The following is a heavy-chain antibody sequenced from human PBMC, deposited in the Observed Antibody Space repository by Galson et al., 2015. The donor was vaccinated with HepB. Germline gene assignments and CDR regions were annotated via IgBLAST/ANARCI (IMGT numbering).Heavy chain of an antibody. Sequence: QSGAEVKKPGESLKISCKGSGYSFTSYWIGWVRQMPGKGLEWMGIIYPGDSDTRYSPSFQGQVTISADKSISTAYLQWSSLKASDTAMYYCARVSGYYDSSGYYYPEAFDIWGQGTMVTVSS. V-gene: IGHV5-51*03. CDR2: IYPGDSDT. D-gene: IGHD3-22*01. J-gene: IGHJ3*02. CDR3: ARVSGYYDSSGYYYPEAFDI. CDR1: GYSFTSYW.